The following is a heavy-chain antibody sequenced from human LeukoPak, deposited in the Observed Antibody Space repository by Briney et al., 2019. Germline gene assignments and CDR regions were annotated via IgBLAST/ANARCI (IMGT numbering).Heavy chain of an antibody. Sequence: GGSLRLSCAGSGFRFSDYFMSWVRQAPGKGLEWVSYISSSGSATTYADSVRGRFTVSRDNAMNSLYLQMNSLRAEDTAVYYCARVPWGFMVRGVINPDYWGQGTLVTVSS. J-gene: IGHJ4*02. V-gene: IGHV3-11*04. CDR2: ISSSGSAT. CDR1: GFRFSDYF. CDR3: ARVPWGFMVRGVINPDY. D-gene: IGHD3-10*01.